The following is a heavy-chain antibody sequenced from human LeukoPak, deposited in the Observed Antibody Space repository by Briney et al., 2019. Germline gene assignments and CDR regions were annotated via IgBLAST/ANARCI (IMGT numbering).Heavy chain of an antibody. CDR3: AKGILNYAFDI. D-gene: IGHD2-8*01. Sequence: GGSLRLSCTASGFTFSNAWMSWVRQAPGKGLEWVSAISGSGGSTYYADSVKGRFTISRDNSKNTLYLQMNSLRAEDTAVYYCAKGILNYAFDIWGQGTMVTVSS. V-gene: IGHV3-23*01. J-gene: IGHJ3*02. CDR2: ISGSGGST. CDR1: GFTFSNAW.